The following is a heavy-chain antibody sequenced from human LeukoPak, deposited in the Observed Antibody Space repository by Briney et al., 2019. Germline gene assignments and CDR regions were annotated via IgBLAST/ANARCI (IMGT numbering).Heavy chain of an antibody. V-gene: IGHV1-2*04. CDR3: ARAKRGYSYGEYYFDY. J-gene: IGHJ4*02. D-gene: IGHD5-18*01. CDR1: GYTFTGYY. CDR2: INPNSGGT. Sequence: ASVKVSCKASGYTFTGYYMHWVRQAPGQGLEWMGWINPNSGGTNYAQKLQGWVTMTRDTSISTAYMELSRLRSDDTAVYYCARAKRGYSYGEYYFDYWGQGTLVTVSS.